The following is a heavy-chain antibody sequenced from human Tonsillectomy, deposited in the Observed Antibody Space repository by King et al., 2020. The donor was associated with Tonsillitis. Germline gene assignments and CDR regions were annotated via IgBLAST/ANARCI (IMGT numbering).Heavy chain of an antibody. CDR3: ARDSGEFGEYWYFDL. CDR1: GFTFSSYW. J-gene: IGHJ2*01. Sequence: VQLVESGGGLVQPGGSLRLSCAASGFTFSSYWINWVRRAPGKGPEWVANIKEDGSGKYYVDSVKGRFTISRDNAKNSLYLQMNSLRAEDTAVYYCARDSGEFGEYWYFDLWGRGTLVTVSS. D-gene: IGHD3-10*01. V-gene: IGHV3-7*01. CDR2: IKEDGSGK.